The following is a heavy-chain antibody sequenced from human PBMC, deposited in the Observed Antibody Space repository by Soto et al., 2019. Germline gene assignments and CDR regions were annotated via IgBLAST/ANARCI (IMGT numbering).Heavy chain of an antibody. CDR1: GFTFRNYV. D-gene: IGHD1-7*01. CDR2: ISYDGSNK. V-gene: IGHV3-30-3*01. Sequence: GGSLRLSCAASGFTFRNYVIHWVRQAPGKGLEWVAVISYDGSNKYYADSVKGRFTMSRDNSKVYLQMNTLRAEDTAVYYCARAYLNYNCIPYGMDVWGQGTTVTVSS. CDR3: ARAYLNYNCIPYGMDV. J-gene: IGHJ6*02.